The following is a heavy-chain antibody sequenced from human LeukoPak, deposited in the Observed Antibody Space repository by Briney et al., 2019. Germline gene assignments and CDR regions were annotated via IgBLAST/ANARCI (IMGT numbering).Heavy chain of an antibody. V-gene: IGHV3-9*01. CDR2: ISWNSGSI. D-gene: IGHD3-22*01. J-gene: IGHJ4*02. CDR1: GFTFDDYA. CDR3: AKDIVKYYDSSGYDDY. Sequence: GGSLRLSCAAPGFTFDDYAMHWVRQAPGKGLEWVSGISWNSGSIGYADSVKGRFTISRDNAKNSLYLQMNSLRAEDTALYYCAKDIVKYYDSSGYDDYWGQGTLVTVSS.